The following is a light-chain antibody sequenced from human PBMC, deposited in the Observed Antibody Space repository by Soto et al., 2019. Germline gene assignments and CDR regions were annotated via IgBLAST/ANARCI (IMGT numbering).Light chain of an antibody. CDR3: QQYNSYSGT. CDR2: KAS. Sequence: DIQMTQSPSTLSASVGDRVTITCRASQSISSWLAWYQQKPGKAPKLLIYKASSLESGVPSRFSGSGSGTEFTLTISSLQPDDFATYYCQQYNSYSGTFGQGTNVDIK. V-gene: IGKV1-5*03. J-gene: IGKJ1*01. CDR1: QSISSW.